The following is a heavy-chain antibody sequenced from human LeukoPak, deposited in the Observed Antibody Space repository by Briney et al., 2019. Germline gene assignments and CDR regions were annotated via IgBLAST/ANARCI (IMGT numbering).Heavy chain of an antibody. Sequence: ASVKVSCKASGGTFSSYGISWVRQAPGQGLEWMGWINPNSGGTNYAQKFQGRVTMTRDTSISTAYMELSRLRSDDTAVYYCARDFRGYSSSWEDAWGQGTLVTVSS. V-gene: IGHV1-2*02. CDR2: INPNSGGT. CDR1: GGTFSSYG. D-gene: IGHD6-13*01. J-gene: IGHJ5*02. CDR3: ARDFRGYSSSWEDA.